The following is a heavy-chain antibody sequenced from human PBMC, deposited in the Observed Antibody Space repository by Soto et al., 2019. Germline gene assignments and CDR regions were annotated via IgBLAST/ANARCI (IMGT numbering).Heavy chain of an antibody. J-gene: IGHJ4*02. D-gene: IGHD1-26*01. Sequence: QVQLQESGPGVVKPSGTLSLTCAVSGGSVSSDYWWSWVRLPPGKGLEWIGEIYHSGRTNYTPSLTSRVTISLDKSKNQLSLILNSVTAADTAVYYCARDRPSYGRNFDYWGQGTLVTVSS. CDR1: GGSVSSDYW. CDR3: ARDRPSYGRNFDY. V-gene: IGHV4-4*02. CDR2: IYHSGRT.